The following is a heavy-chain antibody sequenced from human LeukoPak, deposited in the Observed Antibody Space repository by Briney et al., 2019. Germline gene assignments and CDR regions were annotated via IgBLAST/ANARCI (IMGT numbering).Heavy chain of an antibody. D-gene: IGHD2-2*01. V-gene: IGHV4-34*01. Sequence: SETLSLTCTVSGGSISSYYWSWIRQPPGKGLEWIGEINHSGSTNYNPSLKSRVTISVDTSKNQFSLKLSSVTAADTAVYYCARGRGYCSSTSCYRAYYFDYWGQGTLVTVSS. CDR1: GGSISSYY. CDR3: ARGRGYCSSTSCYRAYYFDY. CDR2: INHSGST. J-gene: IGHJ4*02.